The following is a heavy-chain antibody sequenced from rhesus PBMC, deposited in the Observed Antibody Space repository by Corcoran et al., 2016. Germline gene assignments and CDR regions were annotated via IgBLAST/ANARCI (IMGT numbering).Heavy chain of an antibody. CDR1: GGSLSDISR. Sequence: QVQLQESGPGVVKHSETLSLTCAVSGGSLSDISRGSSIRPPPGTGLEWIGYIFGSSTTTTYNPSLKSRVTISKDTSKNQFSLKLSSVTAADTAVYYCARGLGYGDYWGQGVLVTVSS. CDR3: ARGLGYGDY. J-gene: IGHJ4*01. CDR2: IFGSSTTT. D-gene: IGHD5-42*01. V-gene: IGHV4S10*01.